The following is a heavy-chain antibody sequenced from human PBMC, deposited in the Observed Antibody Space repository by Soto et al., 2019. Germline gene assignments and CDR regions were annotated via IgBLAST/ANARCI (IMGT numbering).Heavy chain of an antibody. CDR3: AIDLAKGGGSAGFDY. J-gene: IGHJ4*02. CDR2: INPKSGGT. D-gene: IGHD1-26*01. Sequence: ASVKVSCKASGYTFTVYYMHWARQAPGQGLEWMGWINPKSGGTMYPQKFQGRVTMTWDTSISTAYMALTRLRSDDTAVYYCAIDLAKGGGSAGFDYWGQGTMVTVSS. CDR1: GYTFTVYY. V-gene: IGHV1-2*02.